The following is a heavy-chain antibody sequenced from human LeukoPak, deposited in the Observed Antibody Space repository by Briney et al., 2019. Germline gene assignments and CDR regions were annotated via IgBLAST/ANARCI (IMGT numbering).Heavy chain of an antibody. CDR2: ISGYNGKT. CDR1: GYTFHTYG. V-gene: IGHV1-18*01. J-gene: IGHJ4*02. CDR3: AKGHPYYYDYLDY. Sequence: ASVKVSCKASGYTFHTYGITWVRQAPGQGLEWMGWISGYNGKTKYAQKLQDRVTMTTDTSTTTAYMELRSLRSDDTAVYYCAKGHPYYYDYLDYWGQGTLVTVSS. D-gene: IGHD3-10*01.